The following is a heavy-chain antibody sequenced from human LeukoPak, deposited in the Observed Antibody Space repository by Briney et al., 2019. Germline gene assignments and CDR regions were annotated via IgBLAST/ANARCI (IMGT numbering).Heavy chain of an antibody. CDR2: ISSDSTYM. J-gene: IGHJ6*02. Sequence: GGSLRLSCAASGFTFSSCSMNWVRQAPGKGLEWVSSISSDSTYMYYTESAKGRFTISRDNAKNSLYLQMNSLTAEDTAVYYCAREPSGRYYYSYGLDVWGQGTTVTVSS. CDR3: AREPSGRYYYSYGLDV. V-gene: IGHV3-21*01. CDR1: GFTFSSCS. D-gene: IGHD6-19*01.